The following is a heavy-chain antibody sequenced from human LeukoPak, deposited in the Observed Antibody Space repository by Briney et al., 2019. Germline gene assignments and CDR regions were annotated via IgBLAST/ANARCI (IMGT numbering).Heavy chain of an antibody. CDR1: GFIFSSYA. CDR3: ARDLSGYGY. D-gene: IGHD5-18*01. Sequence: GGSLRLSCAASGFIFSSYALIWVRQAPGKGLVWVSRINSDGSSTSYADSVKGRFTISRDNAKNTLYLQMSSLRAEDTAVYYCARDLSGYGYWGQGTLVTVSS. J-gene: IGHJ4*02. V-gene: IGHV3-74*01. CDR2: INSDGSST.